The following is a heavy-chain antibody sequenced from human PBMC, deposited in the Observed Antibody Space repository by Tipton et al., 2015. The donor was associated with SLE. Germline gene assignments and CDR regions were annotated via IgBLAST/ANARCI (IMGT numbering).Heavy chain of an antibody. D-gene: IGHD3-10*01. J-gene: IGHJ4*02. CDR3: ARLTYLYGSRLPNYFDY. V-gene: IGHV4-39*01. CDR1: GDSMSRSGYY. Sequence: TLSLTCTVSGDSMSRSGYYWVWIRQSPGKGLEWIGRIYYGGTTYYNPSLEGRVTISIDTSRKHYSLDLSSVTAADTAVYYCARLTYLYGSRLPNYFDYWGQGILVTVSS. CDR2: IYYGGTT.